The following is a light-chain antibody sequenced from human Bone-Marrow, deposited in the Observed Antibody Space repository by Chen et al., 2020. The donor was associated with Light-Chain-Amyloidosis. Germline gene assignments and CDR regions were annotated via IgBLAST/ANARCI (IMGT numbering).Light chain of an antibody. Sequence: SALTQPPSASGSPPHSTTISCSGTSSDVGSINLVSSYQQHPAKAPKLMIYEVNQRPSGDSNRFSGSKSGNTASLTISGLQADDEADYYCCSYAGSNTYVFGTETKVTVL. CDR1: SSDVGSINL. CDR3: CSYAGSNTYV. V-gene: IGLV2-23*02. J-gene: IGLJ1*01. CDR2: EVN.